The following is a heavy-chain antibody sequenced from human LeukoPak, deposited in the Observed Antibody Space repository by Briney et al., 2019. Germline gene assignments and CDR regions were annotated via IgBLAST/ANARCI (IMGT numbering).Heavy chain of an antibody. CDR3: ARRTKQQPEWYFDY. CDR1: GYNFTNCW. D-gene: IGHD6-13*01. V-gene: IGHV5-51*01. Sequence: GESLKISCKGSGYNFTNCWIGWVRQMPGQGLEWMGLIYPGDSDTRYSPSFQGQVTISVDKSISTAYLQWSSLKASDTAMYYCARRTKQQPEWYFDYWGQGTLVTVSS. CDR2: IYPGDSDT. J-gene: IGHJ4*02.